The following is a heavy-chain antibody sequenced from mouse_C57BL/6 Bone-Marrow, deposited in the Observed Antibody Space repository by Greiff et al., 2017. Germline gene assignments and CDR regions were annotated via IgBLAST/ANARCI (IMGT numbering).Heavy chain of an antibody. D-gene: IGHD3-2*02. CDR3: ARRGDSSGPYYAMDY. CDR1: GYTFTDYN. J-gene: IGHJ4*01. V-gene: IGHV1-22*01. CDR2: INPNNGGT. Sequence: VQLQQSGPELVKPGASVQMSCKASGYTFTDYNMHWVKQSHGKSLEWIGYINPNNGGTSYNPKFKGKATLTVNKSSSTAYMELRSLTSEDSAAYDCARRGDSSGPYYAMDYWGQGTSVTVSS.